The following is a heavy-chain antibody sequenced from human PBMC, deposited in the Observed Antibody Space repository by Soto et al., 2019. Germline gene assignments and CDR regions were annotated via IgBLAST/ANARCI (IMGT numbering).Heavy chain of an antibody. CDR1: GGTFSSYA. Sequence: QVQLVQSGAEVKKPGSSVKVSCKASGGTFSSYAISWVRQAPGQGLEWMGGIIPIFGTANYAQKFQGRVTITADESTSTDYMELSSLRSEDTAVYYCARVEGDCSGGSCYTFDYWGQGTLVTVSS. V-gene: IGHV1-69*12. D-gene: IGHD2-15*01. CDR3: ARVEGDCSGGSCYTFDY. J-gene: IGHJ4*02. CDR2: IIPIFGTA.